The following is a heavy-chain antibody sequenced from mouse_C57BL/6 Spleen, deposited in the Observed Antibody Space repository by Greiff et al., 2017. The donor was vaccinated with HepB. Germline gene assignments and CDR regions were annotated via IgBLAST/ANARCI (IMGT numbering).Heavy chain of an antibody. CDR2: IDPETGGT. Sequence: VKLQESGAELVRPGASVTLSCKASGYTFTDYEMHWVKQTPVHGLEWIGAIDPETGGTAYNQKFKGKAILTADKSSSTAYMELRSLTSEDSAVYYCMVWDGNYPDDWGQGTTLTVSS. J-gene: IGHJ2*01. CDR3: MVWDGNYPDD. D-gene: IGHD2-1*01. CDR1: GYTFTDYE. V-gene: IGHV1-15*01.